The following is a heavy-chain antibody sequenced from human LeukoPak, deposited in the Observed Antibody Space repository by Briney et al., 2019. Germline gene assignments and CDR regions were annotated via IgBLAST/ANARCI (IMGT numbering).Heavy chain of an antibody. V-gene: IGHV3-30*18. CDR3: AKVRWDNSGWYYLDT. Sequence: GGSLRLSCAASGFTFSDYNMHWVRQAPGKGLEWVAVISYDGSNKYYADSVKGRFTISRDNSKNTLYLQMNSLRAEDTAVYYCAKVRWDNSGWYYLDTWGQGALVTVSS. J-gene: IGHJ4*02. CDR2: ISYDGSNK. D-gene: IGHD6-19*01. CDR1: GFTFSDYN.